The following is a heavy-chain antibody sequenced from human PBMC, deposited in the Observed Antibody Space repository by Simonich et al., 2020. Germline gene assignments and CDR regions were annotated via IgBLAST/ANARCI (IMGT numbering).Heavy chain of an antibody. V-gene: IGHV3-15*01. CDR2: IKSKTEGGTT. J-gene: IGHJ4*02. CDR1: GFTFSNAW. CDR3: TTGGFGGNWGSAPFDY. Sequence: EVQLVESGGGLVKPGGSLRLSCAASGFTFSNAWMSWVRQAPGKWLEWVGRIKSKTEGGTTDYAAPVKGRFTISRDDSKNTLYLQMNSLKTEDTAVYYCTTGGFGGNWGSAPFDYWGQGTLVTVSS. D-gene: IGHD7-27*01.